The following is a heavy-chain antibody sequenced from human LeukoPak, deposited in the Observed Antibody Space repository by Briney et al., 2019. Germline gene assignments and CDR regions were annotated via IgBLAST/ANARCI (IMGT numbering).Heavy chain of an antibody. CDR1: GYSISSGYY. CDR2: IYHSGST. D-gene: IGHD3-22*01. Sequence: TSETLSLTCTVSGYSISSGYYWGWIRQPPGKGLEWIGSIYHSGSTYYNPSLKSRVTVSVDTSKNQFSLKLSSVTAADTAVYYCARSFGTMIVVVKGLDYWGQGTLVTVSS. CDR3: ARSFGTMIVVVKGLDY. J-gene: IGHJ4*02. V-gene: IGHV4-38-2*02.